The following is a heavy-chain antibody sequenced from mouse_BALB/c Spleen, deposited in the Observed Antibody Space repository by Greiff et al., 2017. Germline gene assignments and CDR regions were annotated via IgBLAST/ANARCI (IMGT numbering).Heavy chain of an antibody. CDR2: ISTYYGDA. V-gene: IGHV1-67*01. CDR3: ARRYGNYGVWDY. J-gene: IGHJ4*01. D-gene: IGHD2-10*02. CDR1: GYTFTDYA. Sequence: VQLQQSGAELVRPGVSVKISCKGSGYTFTDYAMHWVKQSHAKSLEWIGVISTYYGDASYNQKFKDKATLNVDKSSNTAYMQLSSLTSEDSAVYYCARRYGNYGVWDYWGQGTSVTVSS.